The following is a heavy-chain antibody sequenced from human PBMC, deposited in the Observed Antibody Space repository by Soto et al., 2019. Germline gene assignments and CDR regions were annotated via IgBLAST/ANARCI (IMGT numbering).Heavy chain of an antibody. D-gene: IGHD2-2*01. V-gene: IGHV4-30-4*01. CDR3: ARGGCSSTSCPPRRGWFDP. CDR1: GGSISSGDYY. Sequence: PSETLSLTCTVSGGSISSGDYYWSWIRQPPGKGLEWIGYIYYSGSTYYNPSLKSRVTISVDTSKNQFSLKLSSVTAADTAVYYCARGGCSSTSCPPRRGWFDPWGQGTLVTVSS. J-gene: IGHJ5*02. CDR2: IYYSGST.